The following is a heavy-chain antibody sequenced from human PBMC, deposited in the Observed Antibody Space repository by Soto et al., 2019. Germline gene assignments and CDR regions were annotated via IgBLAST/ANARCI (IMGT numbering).Heavy chain of an antibody. Sequence: QVQLVQSGAEVRQPASSVKVSCKTSGGTFSSYAISWVRQAPGQGLEWMGGIVPIVDTSTYAQKFQGRATITANESTRTVSMELRSLRADDTAVYYCVRVVAIPGYPDDWGQGTMVTVSS. V-gene: IGHV1-69*12. CDR1: GGTFSSYA. CDR2: IVPIVDTS. CDR3: VRVVAIPGYPDD. J-gene: IGHJ4*02. D-gene: IGHD5-12*01.